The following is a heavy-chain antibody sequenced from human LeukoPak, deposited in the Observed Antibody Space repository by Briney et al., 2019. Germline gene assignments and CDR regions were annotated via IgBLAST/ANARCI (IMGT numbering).Heavy chain of an antibody. V-gene: IGHV1-24*01. CDR3: ATEAARPRHLNWFDP. CDR2: FDPEDGET. D-gene: IGHD6-6*01. CDR1: GYTLTELS. Sequence: ASVKVSCKVSGYTLTELSMHWVRQAPGKGLEWMGGFDPEDGETIYAQKFQGRVTMTEDTSTDTAYMELSSLRSEDTAVYYCATEAARPRHLNWFDPWGQGTLVTVSS. J-gene: IGHJ5*02.